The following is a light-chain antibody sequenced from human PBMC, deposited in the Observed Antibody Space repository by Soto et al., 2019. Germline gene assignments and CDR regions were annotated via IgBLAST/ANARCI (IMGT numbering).Light chain of an antibody. V-gene: IGKV1-39*01. CDR1: QSITTY. CDR2: AAS. J-gene: IGKJ1*01. Sequence: DIQMTQSPSSLSASVGDRVTITCRASQSITTYLNWYQQKPGKAPKFVIYAASSLHSGVPTRFRGSESGTDFTLTISSLQPEDVATYYCQQRGTFGLGTKVDI. CDR3: QQRGT.